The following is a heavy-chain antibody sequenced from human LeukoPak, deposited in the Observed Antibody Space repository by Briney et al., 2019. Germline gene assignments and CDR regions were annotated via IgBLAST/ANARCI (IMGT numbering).Heavy chain of an antibody. CDR3: TTAGSEFDYYGLDV. V-gene: IGHV3-15*01. CDR2: IKSKTDGGTK. CDR1: GFTFSNAW. Sequence: GGSLRLSCAASGFTFSNAWMSWVRQAPGKGLEWVGRIKSKTDGGTKDYAAPVKGRFTISRDDSKNTLYLQMNSLKTEDTAVYYCTTAGSEFDYYGLDVWGQGTTVTVSS. D-gene: IGHD3-10*01. J-gene: IGHJ6*02.